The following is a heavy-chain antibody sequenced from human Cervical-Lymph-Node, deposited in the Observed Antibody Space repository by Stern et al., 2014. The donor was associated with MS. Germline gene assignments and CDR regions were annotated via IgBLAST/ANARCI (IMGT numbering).Heavy chain of an antibody. CDR2: IWYDGSNR. V-gene: IGHV3-33*01. Sequence: MQLVESGGGVVQPGRPLRLSCEASGFTFSSHAMHWVRQAPGKGLGWVAVIWYDGSNRNYADSVKGRFTISRDNSKNTVSLQMNSLRAEDTAVYYCAAGGLEYYYDTSGHYFQHWGQGTLVTISS. J-gene: IGHJ1*01. CDR3: AAGGLEYYYDTSGHYFQH. D-gene: IGHD3-22*01. CDR1: GFTFSSHA.